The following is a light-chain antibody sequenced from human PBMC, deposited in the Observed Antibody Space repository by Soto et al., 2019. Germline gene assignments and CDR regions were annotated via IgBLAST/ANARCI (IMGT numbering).Light chain of an antibody. Sequence: DIQMTQSPSTLSASVGDRVTITCRASQRISNWLAWYQQKPGKAPKLVIYRASPLESGVPSRFSGSVSGREFTLTISGLQSDDVATYFCQQYNSDSGTFGPGTKVDIK. V-gene: IGKV1-5*03. CDR1: QRISNW. CDR2: RAS. CDR3: QQYNSDSGT. J-gene: IGKJ3*01.